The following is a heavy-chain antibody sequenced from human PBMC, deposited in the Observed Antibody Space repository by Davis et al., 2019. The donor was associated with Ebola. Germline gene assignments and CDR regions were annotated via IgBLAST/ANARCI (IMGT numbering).Heavy chain of an antibody. J-gene: IGHJ4*02. CDR2: INAGNGNT. D-gene: IGHD4-17*01. CDR1: GYTFTSYA. Sequence: ASVKVSCKASGYTFTSYAMHWVRQAPGQRLEWMGWINAGNGNTKYSQKFQGRVTITRDTSASTAYMELSSLRSEDTAVYYCARAYHYGDYYDYWGQGTLVTVSS. V-gene: IGHV1-3*01. CDR3: ARAYHYGDYYDY.